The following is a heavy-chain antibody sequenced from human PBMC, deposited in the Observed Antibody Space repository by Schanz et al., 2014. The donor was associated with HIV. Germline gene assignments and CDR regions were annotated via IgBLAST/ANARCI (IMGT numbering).Heavy chain of an antibody. J-gene: IGHJ6*02. V-gene: IGHV3-30-3*01. Sequence: VQLVESGGGLVQPGGSLRLSCAASGFTFSNFAMHWVRQAPGKGLEWVTVISNDGSNKYYTDSVKGRFTISRDNSKNTVYLQMNSLRPEDTAVYYCARMEQLIIGYYYGMDVWGQGTTVTVSS. CDR2: ISNDGSNK. CDR3: ARMEQLIIGYYYGMDV. CDR1: GFTFSNFA. D-gene: IGHD3-16*01.